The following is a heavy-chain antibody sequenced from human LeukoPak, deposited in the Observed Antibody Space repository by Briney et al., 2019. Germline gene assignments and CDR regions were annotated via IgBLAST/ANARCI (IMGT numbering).Heavy chain of an antibody. Sequence: PGGSLRLSCFASGFTFSTYAMTWVRQCPGRGLEWVSTISGGSTYIYYADSMRGRFTISRDNAKNSVYLQMNSLRGEDTAVYYCARDDVTTNGGVIADSRLFDIWGQGTMVTVSS. CDR3: ARDDVTTNGGVIADSRLFDI. V-gene: IGHV3-21*01. CDR1: GFTFSTYA. CDR2: ISGGSTYI. J-gene: IGHJ3*02. D-gene: IGHD2-8*02.